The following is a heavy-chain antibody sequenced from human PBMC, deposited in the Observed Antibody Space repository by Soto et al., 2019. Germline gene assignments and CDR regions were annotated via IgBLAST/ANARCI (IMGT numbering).Heavy chain of an antibody. CDR3: ARDTSHGVTIGGLDS. CDR2: ITDGLTK. J-gene: IGHJ4*02. Sequence: GSLGHSWSAARCRWSNYHMHWVPQAAGKGLEWVAHITDGLTKHYADFVQGRFIISRDNAKNSLYLELTDLRDDDTAVYYCARDTSHGVTIGGLDSWGQGTLVPVSS. V-gene: IGHV3-48*03. CDR1: RCRWSNYH. D-gene: IGHD3-16*01.